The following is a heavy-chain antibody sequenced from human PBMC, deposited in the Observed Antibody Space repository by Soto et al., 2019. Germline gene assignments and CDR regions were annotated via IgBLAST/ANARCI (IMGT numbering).Heavy chain of an antibody. CDR2: IILILGIT. V-gene: IGHV1-69*02. Sequence: VLLVRSGAEVKKPGSSVKVSCKASGGTFSSHTINWVRQAPGQGLEWMVRIILILGITNYAQRFQGRVTIIAEKFTCTDFMELSSLGTEDTAVDCCAEDGGREDVDYYYDMDVWGQGTTVTVSS. CDR3: AEDGGREDVDYYYDMDV. J-gene: IGHJ6*02. CDR1: GGTFSSHT. D-gene: IGHD1-26*01.